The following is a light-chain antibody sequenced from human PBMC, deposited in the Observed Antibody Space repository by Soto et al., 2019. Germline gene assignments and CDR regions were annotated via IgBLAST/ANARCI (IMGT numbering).Light chain of an antibody. J-gene: IGKJ1*01. CDR2: DAS. CDR3: QQSYSNTWT. Sequence: DIQMTQSPSSLSASVGDRVTITCQASQGINNYLNWYQQKPGKAPQLLIFDASSLQSGVPSRFNGSGSGTGFTLTISSLHPEDFAAYYCQQSYSNTWTFGQGTKVDIK. V-gene: IGKV1-39*01. CDR1: QGINNY.